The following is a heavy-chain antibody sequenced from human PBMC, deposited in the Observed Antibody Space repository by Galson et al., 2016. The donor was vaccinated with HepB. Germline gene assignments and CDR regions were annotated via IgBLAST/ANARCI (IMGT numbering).Heavy chain of an antibody. Sequence: SLRLSCAGFGFTFSRSGLNWVRQAPGKGLQWISYISSSISTIYYADSVKGRFTISRDSAKNSVYLQMNRLRGDDTGVYYCARELVRSAFDLWGQGTLVTVSS. J-gene: IGHJ4*02. CDR2: ISSSISTI. CDR1: GFTFSRSG. V-gene: IGHV3-48*01. D-gene: IGHD3-3*01. CDR3: ARELVRSAFDL.